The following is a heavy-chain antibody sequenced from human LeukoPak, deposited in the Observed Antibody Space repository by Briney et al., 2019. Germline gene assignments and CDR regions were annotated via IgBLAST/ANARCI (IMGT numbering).Heavy chain of an antibody. D-gene: IGHD6-13*01. J-gene: IGHJ4*02. CDR2: INPNSGDP. CDR3: ARDSRPIFEWQQLGGDY. CDR1: GYTFTDSY. Sequence: ASVKVSCKTSGYTFTDSYIHWVRQAPGQGLEWMGCINPNSGDPNYQGRVTMTRDTSVSTAHMELSRLRSDDTAVYYCARDSRPIFEWQQLGGDYWGQGTLVTVSS. V-gene: IGHV1-2*02.